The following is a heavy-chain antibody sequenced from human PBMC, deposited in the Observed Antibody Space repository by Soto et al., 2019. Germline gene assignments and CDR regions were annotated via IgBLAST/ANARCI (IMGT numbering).Heavy chain of an antibody. CDR3: ARGVGSGSYYNQYNWFDP. Sequence: PGGSLRLSCAASGFTFSSYWMSWVRQAPGKGLEWVANIKRDGSEKYYVDSVKGRFTISRDSAENSLYLQMNSLRSEDTAVYYCARGVGSGSYYNQYNWFDPWGQGTLVTVSS. CDR2: IKRDGSEK. V-gene: IGHV3-7*02. CDR1: GFTFSSYW. D-gene: IGHD3-10*01. J-gene: IGHJ5*02.